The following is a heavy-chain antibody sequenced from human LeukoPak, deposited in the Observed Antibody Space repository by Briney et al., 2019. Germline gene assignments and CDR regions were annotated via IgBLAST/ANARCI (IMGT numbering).Heavy chain of an antibody. J-gene: IGHJ6*03. V-gene: IGHV1-69*05. Sequence: SVKVSCKASGGTFSSYAISWARQAPGQGLEWMGRIIPIFGTANYAQKFQGRVTITTDESTSTAYMELSSLRSEDTAVYYCAVGRAVAGRDYYYYYYMDVWGKGTTVTVSS. CDR1: GGTFSSYA. CDR2: IIPIFGTA. CDR3: AVGRAVAGRDYYYYYYMDV. D-gene: IGHD6-19*01.